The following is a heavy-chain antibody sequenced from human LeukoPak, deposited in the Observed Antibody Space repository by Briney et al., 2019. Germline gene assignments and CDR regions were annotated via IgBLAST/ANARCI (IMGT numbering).Heavy chain of an antibody. D-gene: IGHD2-2*01. CDR1: GGSFSGYY. V-gene: IGHV4-34*01. CDR3: ARGELVPAAKGWFDP. CDR2: INHSGST. J-gene: IGHJ5*02. Sequence: SETLSLTCAVYGGSFSGYYWSWIRQPPGKGLEWLGEINHSGSTNYNPSLKSRVTISVDTPKNQFSLKLSSVTAADTAVYYCARGELVPAAKGWFDPWGQGTLVTVSS.